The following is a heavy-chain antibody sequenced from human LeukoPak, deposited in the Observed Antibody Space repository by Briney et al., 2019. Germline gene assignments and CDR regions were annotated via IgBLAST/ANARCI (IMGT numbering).Heavy chain of an antibody. CDR2: ISGSGGST. CDR1: GFTFSSYA. V-gene: IGHV3-23*01. CDR3: AKVWAGYYDFDY. J-gene: IGHJ4*02. Sequence: GGSLRLSCAASGFTFSSYAMSWVRQAPGKGLEWVSAISGSGGSTYYADSVKGRFTLSRDNSKNPLYLQMNSLRAEDTAVYYCAKVWAGYYDFDYWGQGTLVTVSS. D-gene: IGHD3/OR15-3a*01.